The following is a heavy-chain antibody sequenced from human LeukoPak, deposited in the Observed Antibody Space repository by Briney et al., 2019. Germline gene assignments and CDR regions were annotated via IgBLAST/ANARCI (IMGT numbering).Heavy chain of an antibody. Sequence: SGPTLVKPTQTLTLTCTFSGFSLSTSGVGVGWIRQPPGKALEWLALIYWDNDKRYSPYLKSRLTITKDTSKNQVVLTMTNMDPVDTATYYCAHSSLSVHTFGYRGQGTLVTVSS. CDR2: IYWDNDK. V-gene: IGHV2-5*02. CDR3: AHSSLSVHTFGY. D-gene: IGHD5/OR15-5a*01. CDR1: GFSLSTSGVG. J-gene: IGHJ4*02.